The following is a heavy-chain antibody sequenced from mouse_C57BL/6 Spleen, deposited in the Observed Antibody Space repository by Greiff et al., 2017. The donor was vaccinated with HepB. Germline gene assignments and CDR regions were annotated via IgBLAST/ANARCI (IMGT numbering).Heavy chain of an antibody. V-gene: IGHV7-3*01. D-gene: IGHD1-1*01. CDR2: IRNKANGYTT. CDR3: APEQYGSSREEWMDE. Sequence: EVKLMESGGGLVQPGGSLSLSCAASGFTFTDYYMSWVRQPPGKALEWLGFIRNKANGYTTEYSASVKGRFTISRDNSQSILYLQMNALRAEDSATYYCAPEQYGSSREEWMDEGAQGPSVTVSS. J-gene: IGHJ4*01. CDR1: GFTFTDYY.